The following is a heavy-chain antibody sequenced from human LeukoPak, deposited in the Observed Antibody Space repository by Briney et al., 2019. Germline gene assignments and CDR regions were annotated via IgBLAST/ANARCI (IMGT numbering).Heavy chain of an antibody. V-gene: IGHV4-39*01. CDR3: ARPSDY. J-gene: IGHJ4*02. CDR2: INYSGTT. CDR1: GGAISNDNFY. Sequence: SETLSLTCTVSGGAISNDNFYWGWIRQPPGKGLEWIGSINYSGTTYYNPSLKSRVTISVDTSKTQFSLKLNSVTAADTAVYYCARPSDYWGQGTLVTVSS.